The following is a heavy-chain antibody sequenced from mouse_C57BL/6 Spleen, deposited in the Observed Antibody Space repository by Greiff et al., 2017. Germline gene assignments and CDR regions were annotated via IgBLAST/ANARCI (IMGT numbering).Heavy chain of an antibody. D-gene: IGHD2-3*01. J-gene: IGHJ2*01. V-gene: IGHV1-64*01. CDR2: IHPNSGST. CDR1: GYTFTSYW. CDR3: ARENDGYFDY. Sequence: VQLQQPGAELVKPGASVKLSCKASGYTFTSYWMHWVKQRPGQGLEWIGMIHPNSGSTNYNEKFKGKATLTVDKSSSTAYMQLSSLTSEDSAVYYCARENDGYFDYWGQGTTLTVSS.